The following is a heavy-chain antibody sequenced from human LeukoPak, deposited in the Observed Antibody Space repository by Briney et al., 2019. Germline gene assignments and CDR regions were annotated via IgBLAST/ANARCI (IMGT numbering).Heavy chain of an antibody. CDR2: INHSGST. Sequence: SETLSLTCAVYGGSFSGYYWSWIRQPPGKGLEWIGEINHSGSTNYNPSLKSRVTISVDTSKNQFSLKLSSVTAADTAVYYCARGRKVRGVIGMDVWGKGTMVTVSS. J-gene: IGHJ6*04. D-gene: IGHD3-10*01. V-gene: IGHV4-34*01. CDR3: ARGRKVRGVIGMDV. CDR1: GGSFSGYY.